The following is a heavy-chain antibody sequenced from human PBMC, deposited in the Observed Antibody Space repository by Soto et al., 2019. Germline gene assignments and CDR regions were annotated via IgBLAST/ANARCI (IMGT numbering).Heavy chain of an antibody. CDR1: GFTFSNAW. D-gene: IGHD4-17*01. J-gene: IGHJ4*02. V-gene: IGHV3-15*01. Sequence: EVQLVESGGGLVKPGGSLRLSCAASGFTFSNAWMSWVRQAPGKGLEWVGRIKSKTDGGTTDYAAPVKGRFTISRDDSKNTLYLQMNSLKTEDTAVDYCTTGIYGDSVKDYWGQGTLVTVSS. CDR2: IKSKTDGGTT. CDR3: TTGIYGDSVKDY.